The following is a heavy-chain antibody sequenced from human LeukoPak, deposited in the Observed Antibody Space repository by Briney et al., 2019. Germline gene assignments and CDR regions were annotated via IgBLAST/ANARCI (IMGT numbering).Heavy chain of an antibody. CDR3: ARVNSAAAGTFDY. CDR2: SNSDGSST. Sequence: PGGSLRLSCAASGFTFSSYWMHWVRQAPGKGLVWVSRSNSDGSSTAYADSVKGRFTISRDNAKNTLYLQMNSLRAEDTAVYYCARVNSAAAGTFDYWGQGTLVTVSP. D-gene: IGHD6-13*01. J-gene: IGHJ4*02. CDR1: GFTFSSYW. V-gene: IGHV3-74*01.